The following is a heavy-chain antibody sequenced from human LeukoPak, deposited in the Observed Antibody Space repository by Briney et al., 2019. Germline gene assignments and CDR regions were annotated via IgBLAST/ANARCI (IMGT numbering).Heavy chain of an antibody. CDR1: GFTFSSYA. D-gene: IGHD5-18*01. CDR2: ISGSGGST. CDR3: ASGGYSYGSDYYYYGMDV. V-gene: IGHV3-23*01. J-gene: IGHJ6*02. Sequence: PGGSLRLSCAASGFTFSSYAMSWVRQAPGKGLEWVSAISGSGGSTYYADSVEGRFTISRDNSKNTLYLQMNSLRAEDTAVYYCASGGYSYGSDYYYYGMDVWGQGTTVTVSS.